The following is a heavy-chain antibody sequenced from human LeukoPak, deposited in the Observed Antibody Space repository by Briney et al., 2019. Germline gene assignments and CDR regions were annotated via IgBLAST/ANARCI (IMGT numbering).Heavy chain of an antibody. D-gene: IGHD1-26*01. CDR2: ISGSGGST. Sequence: PGRSLRLSCAASGFTFSSYAMSWVRQAPGKGLEWVSAISGSGGSTYYADSVKGRFTISRDNSKNTLYLQMNSLRAEDTAVYYCAKGMNSGSSRSYDYWGQGTLVTVSS. CDR1: GFTFSSYA. V-gene: IGHV3-23*01. CDR3: AKGMNSGSSRSYDY. J-gene: IGHJ4*02.